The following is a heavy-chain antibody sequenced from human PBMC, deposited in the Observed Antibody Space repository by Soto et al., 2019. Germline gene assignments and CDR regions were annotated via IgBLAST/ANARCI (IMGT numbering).Heavy chain of an antibody. V-gene: IGHV3-30*03. CDR1: GFTFSSYG. J-gene: IGHJ5*02. D-gene: IGHD1-1*01. CDR2: ISYDGSNK. CDR3: AEREKFDP. Sequence: QVQLVESGGGMVQPGRSLRLSCAASGFTFSSYGMHWVRQAPGKGLEWVAVISYDGSNKYYADSVKGRFTISRDNSKNTLYLQMNSLRAEDTAVYYCAEREKFDPWGQGTLVTVSS.